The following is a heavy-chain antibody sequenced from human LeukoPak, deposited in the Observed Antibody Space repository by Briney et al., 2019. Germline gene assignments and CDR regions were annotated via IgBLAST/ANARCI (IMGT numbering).Heavy chain of an antibody. CDR2: IYYCGST. CDR1: GGSISSYY. CDR3: ARLHRGEEAFDI. V-gene: IGHV4-59*01. J-gene: IGHJ3*02. Sequence: NPSETLSLTCTGSGGSISSYYWSWIRQSPGKGLEWIGYIYYCGSTNYNHSLKSRVTISVDTSKIQFSLKLSSVTTADTAVYYCARLHRGEEAFDIWGQGTMVTVSS.